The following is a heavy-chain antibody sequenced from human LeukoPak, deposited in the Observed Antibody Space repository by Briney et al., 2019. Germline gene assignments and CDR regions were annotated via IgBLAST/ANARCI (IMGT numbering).Heavy chain of an antibody. CDR3: ARVRSKDVWRSYGSYYYYYYMDV. Sequence: SETLSLTCTVSGGSISSSSYYWGWIRQPPGKGLEWIGYIYYSGSTNYNPSLKSRVTISVDTSKNQFSLKLSSVTAADTAVYYCARVRSKDVWRSYGSYYYYYYMDVWGKGTTVTVSS. CDR2: IYYSGST. D-gene: IGHD3-16*01. J-gene: IGHJ6*03. CDR1: GGSISSSSYY. V-gene: IGHV4-61*05.